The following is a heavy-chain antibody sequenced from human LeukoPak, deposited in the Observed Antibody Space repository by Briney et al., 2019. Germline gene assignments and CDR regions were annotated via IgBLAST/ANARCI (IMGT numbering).Heavy chain of an antibody. Sequence: GASVKVSCKASGYTFTSYYMHWVRQAPGQGLEWMGIINPTTGDTPYAQKFQGRLTMTRDMSTSTVYMELSSLTSEDTAVFYCARYGFSAVWQGGWHAFDIWGQGTVVTVSS. J-gene: IGHJ3*02. CDR2: INPTTGDT. D-gene: IGHD2-15*01. CDR3: ARYGFSAVWQGGWHAFDI. CDR1: GYTFTSYY. V-gene: IGHV1-46*01.